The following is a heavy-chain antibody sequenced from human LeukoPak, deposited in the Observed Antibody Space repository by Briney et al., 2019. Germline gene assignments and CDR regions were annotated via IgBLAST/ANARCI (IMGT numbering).Heavy chain of an antibody. D-gene: IGHD3-10*01. CDR3: ARDLVHGSGSYEAEAKYYFDY. CDR1: GYTFTSYY. Sequence: GASVKVSCKASGYTFTSYYMHWVRQAPGQGLEWMGIINPSGGSTSYAQKFQGRVTMTRDTSTSTVYMELSSLRSEDTAVYYCARDLVHGSGSYEAEAKYYFDYWGQGTLVTVSS. J-gene: IGHJ4*02. CDR2: INPSGGST. V-gene: IGHV1-46*01.